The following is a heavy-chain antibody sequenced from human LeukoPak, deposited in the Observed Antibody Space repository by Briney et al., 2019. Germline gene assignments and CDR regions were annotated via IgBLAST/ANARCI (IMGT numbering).Heavy chain of an antibody. V-gene: IGHV1-8*02. Sequence: ASVKVSCKASGYTFTNFGISWVRQAPGQGLEWMGWMNPNSGNTGYAQKFQGRVTMTRNTSISTAYMELSSLRSEDTAVYYCTRGEGGYDGFDYWGQGTLVTVSS. CDR1: GYTFTNFG. CDR3: TRGEGGYDGFDY. D-gene: IGHD5-12*01. J-gene: IGHJ4*02. CDR2: MNPNSGNT.